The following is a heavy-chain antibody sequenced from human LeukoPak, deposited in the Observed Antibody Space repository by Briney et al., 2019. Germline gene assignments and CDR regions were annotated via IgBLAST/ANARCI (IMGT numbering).Heavy chain of an antibody. CDR3: AKERYFGSADYYGMDV. V-gene: IGHV3-30*18. Sequence: GGSLRLSCAASGFTFSSYGMHWVRQAPGKGLEWVAVISYDGSNKYYADSVKGRFTISRDNSKNTLYLQMNSLRAEDTAVYYCAKERYFGSADYYGMDVWGQGTTVTVSS. D-gene: IGHD3-9*01. CDR1: GFTFSSYG. CDR2: ISYDGSNK. J-gene: IGHJ6*02.